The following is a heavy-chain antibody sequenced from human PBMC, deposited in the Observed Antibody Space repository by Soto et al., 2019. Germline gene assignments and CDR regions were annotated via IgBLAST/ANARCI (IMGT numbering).Heavy chain of an antibody. V-gene: IGHV4-59*08. J-gene: IGHJ4*02. CDR1: GGSISSYY. CDR2: IYYSGST. CDR3: ARRYGYSFDY. D-gene: IGHD1-1*01. Sequence: PSETLSLTCTVSGGSISSYYWSWIRQPPGKGLEWIGYIYYSGSTNYNPSLKSRVTISVDTSKNQFSLKLSSVTAADTDVYYCARRYGYSFDYWGQGTLVNVSS.